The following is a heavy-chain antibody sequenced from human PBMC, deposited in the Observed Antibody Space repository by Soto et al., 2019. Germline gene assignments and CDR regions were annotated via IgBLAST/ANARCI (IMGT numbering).Heavy chain of an antibody. Sequence: QITLKESGPTLVKPTETLTLTCIVSGFVVSNNGVGVGWIRQPPGKALEWLGIIYWDGDKRYSPSLRNRLTITMDTTNNQVILILTNTDPVDTATYSVAHRVGVEACRGGTCCFFDYWGQGIQVTVSS. J-gene: IGHJ4*02. CDR2: IYWDGDK. V-gene: IGHV2-5*02. CDR3: AHRVGVEACRGGTCCFFDY. D-gene: IGHD2-15*01. CDR1: GFVVSNNGVG.